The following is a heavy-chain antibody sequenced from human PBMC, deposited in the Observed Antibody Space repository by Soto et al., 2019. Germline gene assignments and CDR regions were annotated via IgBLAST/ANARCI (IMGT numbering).Heavy chain of an antibody. Sequence: EVQLVESGGGLVQPGGSLKLSCAASGFTFSGSAMHWVRQASGNGLEWVGRIRSKANSYATAYAASVKGRFTISRDDSKNTAYLQMNSLKTADTAVYYCTRRGAAAGKCNFDYWGQGTLVTVSS. CDR1: GFTFSGSA. CDR2: IRSKANSYAT. CDR3: TRRGAAAGKCNFDY. J-gene: IGHJ4*02. V-gene: IGHV3-73*02. D-gene: IGHD6-13*01.